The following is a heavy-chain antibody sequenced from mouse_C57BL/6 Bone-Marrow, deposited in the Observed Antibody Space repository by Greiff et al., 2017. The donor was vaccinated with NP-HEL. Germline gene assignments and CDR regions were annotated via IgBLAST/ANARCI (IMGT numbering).Heavy chain of an antibody. CDR1: GFSFNTYA. CDR3: VRPTMRGDMDY. J-gene: IGHJ4*01. CDR2: IRSKSNNYAT. V-gene: IGHV10-1*01. D-gene: IGHD2-1*01. Sequence: EVQLVESGGGLVQPKGSLKLSCAASGFSFNTYAMNWVRQAPGKGLEWVARIRSKSNNYATYYADSVKDRFTISRDDSESMLYLQMNNLKTEDTAMYYCVRPTMRGDMDYWGQGTSVTVSS.